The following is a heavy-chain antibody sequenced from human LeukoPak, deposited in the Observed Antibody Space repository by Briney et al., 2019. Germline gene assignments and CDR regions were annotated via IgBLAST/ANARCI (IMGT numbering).Heavy chain of an antibody. CDR1: GGSFSGYY. CDR3: ARVRVLRYFVRGPGWFDS. D-gene: IGHD3-9*01. V-gene: IGHV4-34*01. Sequence: SETLSLTCAVYGGSFSGYYWSWIRQPPGKGLEWIGEINHSGSTNYNPSLKSRVTISVDTSKNQFSLKLSSVTAADTAVYYCARVRVLRYFVRGPGWFDSWGQGTLVTVSS. J-gene: IGHJ5*01. CDR2: INHSGST.